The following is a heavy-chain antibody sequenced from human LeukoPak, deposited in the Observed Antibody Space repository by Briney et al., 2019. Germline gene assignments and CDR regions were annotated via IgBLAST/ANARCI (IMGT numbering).Heavy chain of an antibody. J-gene: IGHJ6*03. CDR2: IYPGDSDT. D-gene: IGHD2-2*01. V-gene: IGHV5-51*01. Sequence: GASLKTSSKGSGSRFTSYWIGWGRQGPGKGVGWRGIIYPGDSDTKYSPSFQGQVTISADKSLSTAYLQWSSLKASDTAMYYCARLVPAYYYMDVWGKGTTVTVSS. CDR1: GSRFTSYW. CDR3: ARLVPAYYYMDV.